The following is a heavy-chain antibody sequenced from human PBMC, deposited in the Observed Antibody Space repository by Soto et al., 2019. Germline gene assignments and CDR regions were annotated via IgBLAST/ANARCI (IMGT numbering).Heavy chain of an antibody. D-gene: IGHD2-2*01. Sequence: ASVKVSCESSGYTFTSYYMHWVRQAPGQGLEWMGMINPSGGSTNYAQRFQGRVTMTRDTSTSTVYMDLSDLRSEDTAVYYCARGFCTTTTCLVGDFWGQGTLVTVSS. CDR2: INPSGGST. J-gene: IGHJ4*02. CDR1: GYTFTSYY. CDR3: ARGFCTTTTCLVGDF. V-gene: IGHV1-46*01.